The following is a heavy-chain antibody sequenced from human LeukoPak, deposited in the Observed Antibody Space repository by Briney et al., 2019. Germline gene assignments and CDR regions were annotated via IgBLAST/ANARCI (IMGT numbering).Heavy chain of an antibody. Sequence: SGGSLRLSCAASGFTFSSYAMSWVRQAPGKGLEWVSAISGSGGSTYYADSVKGRFTISRANSKNTLYLQMNSLRAEDTAVYYCAKVDSIAVAGTLDYWGQGTLVTVSS. CDR1: GFTFSSYA. V-gene: IGHV3-23*01. J-gene: IGHJ4*02. CDR2: ISGSGGST. D-gene: IGHD6-19*01. CDR3: AKVDSIAVAGTLDY.